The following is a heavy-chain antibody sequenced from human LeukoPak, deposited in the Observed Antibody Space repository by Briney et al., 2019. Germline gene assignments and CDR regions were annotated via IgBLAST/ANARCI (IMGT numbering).Heavy chain of an antibody. CDR3: ARDVVTTTGDYFDY. CDR2: IYTSGST. CDR1: GGSINIYY. V-gene: IGHV4-4*07. J-gene: IGHJ4*02. D-gene: IGHD2-2*01. Sequence: PSETLSLTCTVSGGSINIYYWSWIRQSAGKGLEWIGRIYTSGSTNYNPSLKSRVTMSVDTSKHQFSLKLSSVTAADTAVYYCARDVVTTTGDYFDYWGRGTLVTVSS.